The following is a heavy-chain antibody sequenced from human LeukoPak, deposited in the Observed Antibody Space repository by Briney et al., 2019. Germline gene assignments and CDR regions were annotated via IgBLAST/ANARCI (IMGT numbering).Heavy chain of an antibody. CDR1: GFTFSNYG. CDR3: ARDRFRVVGPTQVYFDY. Sequence: GRSLRLSCAASGFTFSNYGMHWVRQAPGKGLEWVAVISNNGSNKYYAASVKGRFTISRDNYKNTLYLQMNSLSAEDTAVYYCARDRFRVVGPTQVYFDYWGQGTLVTVSS. D-gene: IGHD1-26*01. CDR2: ISNNGSNK. J-gene: IGHJ4*02. V-gene: IGHV3-30*03.